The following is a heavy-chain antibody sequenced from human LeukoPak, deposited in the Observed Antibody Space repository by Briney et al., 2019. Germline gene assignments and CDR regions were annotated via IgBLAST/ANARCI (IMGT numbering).Heavy chain of an antibody. CDR1: GGSISSSSYY. CDR2: IYYSGST. V-gene: IGHV4-39*07. CDR3: ARVKGSYRPFDP. D-gene: IGHD3-16*02. Sequence: SETLSLTCTVSGGSISSSSYYWGWIRQPPGKGLEWIGSIYYSGSTYYNPSLKSRVTISVDTSKNQFSLKLSSVTAADTAVYYCARVKGSYRPFDPWGQGTLVTVSS. J-gene: IGHJ5*02.